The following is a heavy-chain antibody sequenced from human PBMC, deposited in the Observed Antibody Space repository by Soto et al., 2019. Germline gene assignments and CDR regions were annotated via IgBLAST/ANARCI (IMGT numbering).Heavy chain of an antibody. CDR1: GGSFSGYY. J-gene: IGHJ5*02. Sequence: SETLSLPCAVYGGSFSGYYWSWIRQPPGKGLEWIGEINHSGSTNYNPSLKSRVTISVDTSKNQFSLKLSSVTAADTAVYYCARGLNYGSGSYYNRQRNNWFDPWGQGTLVTVSS. D-gene: IGHD3-10*01. CDR3: ARGLNYGSGSYYNRQRNNWFDP. V-gene: IGHV4-34*01. CDR2: INHSGST.